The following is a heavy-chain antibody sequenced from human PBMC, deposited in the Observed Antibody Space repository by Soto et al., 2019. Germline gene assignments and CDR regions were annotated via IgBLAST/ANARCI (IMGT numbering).Heavy chain of an antibody. Sequence: HPGGSLRLSCVVSGFTFSTYDVHWVRQSPRKGLEWVAVISYDGSNEYYADSVKGRFTISRDSFKNTLYLQMNSLRAEDTAVYYCAKEGHLRLGRYFDYWGRGTQVTVSS. D-gene: IGHD3-9*01. CDR1: GFTFSTYD. V-gene: IGHV3-30*18. CDR2: ISYDGSNE. CDR3: AKEGHLRLGRYFDY. J-gene: IGHJ4*02.